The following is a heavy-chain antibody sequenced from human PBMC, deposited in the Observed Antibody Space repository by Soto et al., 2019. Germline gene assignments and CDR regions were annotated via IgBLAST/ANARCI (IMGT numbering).Heavy chain of an antibody. CDR3: AKDLYYDILTGYSDY. CDR1: GYSFSTYW. J-gene: IGHJ4*02. Sequence: GESLKISCKASGYSFSTYWMSWVRQTQGKGLEWVCNINLNGSKKYYADSVKGRFTISRDNAKNSLYLQMNSLRAEDTAVYYCAKDLYYDILTGYSDYWGQGTLVTVSS. D-gene: IGHD3-9*01. V-gene: IGHV3-7*05. CDR2: INLNGSKK.